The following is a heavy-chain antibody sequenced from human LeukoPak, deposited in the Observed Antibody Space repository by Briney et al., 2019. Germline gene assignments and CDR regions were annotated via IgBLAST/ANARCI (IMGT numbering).Heavy chain of an antibody. J-gene: IGHJ4*02. Sequence: GGSLRLSCAASGFTFSSYAMHWVRQAPGKGLEWVAVISYDGSNKYYADSVKGRFTISRDNSKNTLYLQMNSLRAEDTAVYYCAKGLRLGELSSGFDYWGQGTLVTVSS. CDR1: GFTFSSYA. V-gene: IGHV3-30*04. CDR2: ISYDGSNK. D-gene: IGHD3-16*02. CDR3: AKGLRLGELSSGFDY.